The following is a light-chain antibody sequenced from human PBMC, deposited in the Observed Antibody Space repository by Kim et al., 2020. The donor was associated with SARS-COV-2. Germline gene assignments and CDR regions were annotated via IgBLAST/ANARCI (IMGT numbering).Light chain of an antibody. J-gene: IGLJ2*01. Sequence: SSELTQDPAVSVAFGQTVRITCQGDSLRSYYAIWYQPKPGQTPIVVIYGKNNRPSVIPDRFSGSSSGNTASLTLTGTQAGDQADYFCNSRDKNKNVLFGG. CDR3: NSRDKNKNVL. CDR1: SLRSYY. CDR2: GKN. V-gene: IGLV3-19*01.